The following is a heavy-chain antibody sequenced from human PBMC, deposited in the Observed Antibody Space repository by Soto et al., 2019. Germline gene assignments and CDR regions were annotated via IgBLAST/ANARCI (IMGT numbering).Heavy chain of an antibody. Sequence: QVQLVESGGGVVQPGRSLRLSCAASGFGFSGYAMHWVRQAPGKGLEWVAVIWYDGSNKNYADSVKGRFTISRDNSKKTVYLQMNSLRAEDTAVYYCAKEGSSWYFDYWGQGNLVTVSS. V-gene: IGHV3-33*06. D-gene: IGHD6-13*01. CDR3: AKEGSSWYFDY. J-gene: IGHJ4*02. CDR2: IWYDGSNK. CDR1: GFGFSGYA.